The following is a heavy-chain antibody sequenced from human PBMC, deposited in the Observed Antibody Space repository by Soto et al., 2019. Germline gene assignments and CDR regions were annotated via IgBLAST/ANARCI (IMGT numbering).Heavy chain of an antibody. Sequence: QVQLVESGGGVVQPGRSLRLSCAASGFTFSSYGMHWVRQAPGKGLEWVAVISYDGRNKYYADSVKGRFTISRDNSKNTLYLQMNSLRAEDTAVYYCAKTESGYSSSWDWFDPWGQGTLVTVSS. J-gene: IGHJ5*02. CDR2: ISYDGRNK. D-gene: IGHD6-13*01. CDR3: AKTESGYSSSWDWFDP. V-gene: IGHV3-30*18. CDR1: GFTFSSYG.